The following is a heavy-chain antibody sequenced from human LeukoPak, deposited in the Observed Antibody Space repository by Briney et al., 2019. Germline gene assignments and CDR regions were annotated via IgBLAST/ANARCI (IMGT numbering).Heavy chain of an antibody. CDR2: ISGSGGST. CDR1: GFTFSSYS. Sequence: GGSLRLSCAASGFTFSSYSMNWVRQAPGKGLEWVSAISGSGGSTYYADSVKGRFTIPRDNSKNTLYLQMNSLRAEDTAVYYCAKHTVTTIYYYYMDVWGKGTTVTVSS. D-gene: IGHD4-17*01. CDR3: AKHTVTTIYYYYMDV. J-gene: IGHJ6*03. V-gene: IGHV3-23*01.